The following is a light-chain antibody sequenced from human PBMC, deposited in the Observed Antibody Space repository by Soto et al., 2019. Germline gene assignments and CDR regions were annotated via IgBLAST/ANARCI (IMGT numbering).Light chain of an antibody. CDR1: QNIDKF. V-gene: IGKV1-39*01. J-gene: IGKJ1*01. Sequence: DIQMTQSPYSLSASVGDRVTITCRASQNIDKFLNWYQQRPWKAPRLLIYVASTLQGGAPSRFSGSGSGTDLSLTITSLHPDDFATYYCQQSYITHQTFGKGAKVDIK. CDR2: VAS. CDR3: QQSYITHQT.